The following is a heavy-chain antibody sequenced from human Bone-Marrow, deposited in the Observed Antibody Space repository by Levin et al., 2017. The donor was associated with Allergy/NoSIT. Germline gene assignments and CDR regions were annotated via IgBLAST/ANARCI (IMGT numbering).Heavy chain of an antibody. CDR3: ARAPTTLIPPAGFEWFDP. D-gene: IGHD2-2*01. CDR2: ISGSGDDT. CDR1: GFSFGSYA. Sequence: GGSLRLSCAASGFSFGSYAMSWVRQAPGKGLEWVSGISGSGDDTYYADSVKGRFTISRDNSKNTSSVEMNSLRADDTVVYFCARAPTTLIPPAGFEWFDPWGQGTLVTVSS. V-gene: IGHV3-23*01. J-gene: IGHJ5*02.